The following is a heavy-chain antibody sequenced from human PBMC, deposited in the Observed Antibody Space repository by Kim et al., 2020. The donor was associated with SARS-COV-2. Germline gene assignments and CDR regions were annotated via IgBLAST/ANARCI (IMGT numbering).Heavy chain of an antibody. J-gene: IGHJ4*02. CDR3: ARGAVLKKTWVGARFDYFDY. CDR2: INHSGST. Sequence: SETLSLTCAVYGGSFSGYYWSWIRQPPGKGLEWIGEINHSGSTNYNPSLKSRVTISVDTSKNQFSLKLSSVTAADTAVYYCARGAVLKKTWVGARFDYFDYWGQGTLVTVSS. D-gene: IGHD1-26*01. V-gene: IGHV4-34*01. CDR1: GGSFSGYY.